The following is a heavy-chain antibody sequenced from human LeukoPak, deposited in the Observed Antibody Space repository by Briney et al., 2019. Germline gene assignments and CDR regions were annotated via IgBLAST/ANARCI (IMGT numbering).Heavy chain of an antibody. V-gene: IGHV2-5*02. CDR2: IYWDDDK. CDR1: GFSLSTNDVG. D-gene: IGHD6-6*01. J-gene: IGHJ4*02. Sequence: VSGPTLLKPTQTLTLTCTFSGFSLSTNDVGVGWIRQPPGEALEWLALIYWDDDKHYSPSQKSRLTITKDTSKNQVVLTMANMDPADTATYYCAFSKYSRSDFDSWGQGTLVTVSS. CDR3: AFSKYSRSDFDS.